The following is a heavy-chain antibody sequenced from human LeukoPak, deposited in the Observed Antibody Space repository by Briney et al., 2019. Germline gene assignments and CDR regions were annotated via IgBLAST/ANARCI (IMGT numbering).Heavy chain of an antibody. Sequence: GGSLRLSCAASGFTFSSYAMSWVRQAPGQGLEWVSVISGSGGSTDYADSVKGRFTISRDNSKNTLYLQMNSLRAEDTALYYCAKKRGYDSSGYSFDYWGQGTLVTVSS. D-gene: IGHD3-22*01. CDR2: ISGSGGST. J-gene: IGHJ4*02. CDR1: GFTFSSYA. V-gene: IGHV3-23*01. CDR3: AKKRGYDSSGYSFDY.